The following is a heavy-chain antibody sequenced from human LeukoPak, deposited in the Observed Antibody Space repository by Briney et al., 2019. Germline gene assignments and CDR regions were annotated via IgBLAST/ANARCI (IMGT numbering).Heavy chain of an antibody. CDR2: ISTSGSTI. J-gene: IGHJ6*02. Sequence: GGSLRLSCAASGFTFSSYEMNWVRQAPGKGLEWVSYISTSGSTIYYPDSVKGRFTISRDNAKNPLFLQMNSLRAEDTAVYYCARVLAAIHYYYGMDVWGQGTTVTVSS. V-gene: IGHV3-48*03. CDR1: GFTFSSYE. CDR3: ARVLAAIHYYYGMDV. D-gene: IGHD2-15*01.